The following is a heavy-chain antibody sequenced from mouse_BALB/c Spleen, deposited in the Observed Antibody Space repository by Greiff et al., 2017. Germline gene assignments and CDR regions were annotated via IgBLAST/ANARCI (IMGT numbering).Heavy chain of an antibody. Sequence: EVKLMESGPGLVKPSQSLSLTCSVTGYSITSGYYWNWIRQFPGNKLEWMGYISYDGSNNYNPSLKNRISITRDTSKNQFFLKLNSVTTEDTATYYCARGVITTVVGGFDYWGQGTTLTVSS. D-gene: IGHD1-1*01. V-gene: IGHV3-6*02. CDR3: ARGVITTVVGGFDY. CDR1: GYSITSGYY. CDR2: ISYDGSN. J-gene: IGHJ2*01.